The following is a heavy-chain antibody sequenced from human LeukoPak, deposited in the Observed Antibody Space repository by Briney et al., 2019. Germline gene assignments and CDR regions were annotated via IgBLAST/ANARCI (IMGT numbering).Heavy chain of an antibody. CDR1: GGTFSSYA. V-gene: IGHV1-69*04. CDR3: AIRYYYGSGSYPIIDY. J-gene: IGHJ4*02. D-gene: IGHD3-10*01. Sequence: SVKVSCKASGGTFSSYAISWVRQAPGQGLEWMGRIIPILGTANYAQKFQGRVTITADKPTSTAYMELSSLRSEDTAVYYCAIRYYYGSGSYPIIDYWGQGTLVTVSS. CDR2: IIPILGTA.